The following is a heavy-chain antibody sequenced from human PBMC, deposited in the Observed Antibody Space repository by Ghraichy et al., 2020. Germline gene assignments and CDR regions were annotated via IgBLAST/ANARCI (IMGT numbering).Heavy chain of an antibody. CDR3: SRELGYCSGNSCYGGTFHY. CDR1: GGPLSGYY. Sequence: SETLSLTCAVYGGPLSGYYWSWIRQPPGKGLEWIGEINQSGSTIYNPSLKSRVTISEDTSKNQFSLKLSSVTAADTAVYYCSRELGYCSGNSCYGGTFHYWGQGTLVTVSS. V-gene: IGHV4-34*01. D-gene: IGHD2-2*01. J-gene: IGHJ4*02. CDR2: INQSGST.